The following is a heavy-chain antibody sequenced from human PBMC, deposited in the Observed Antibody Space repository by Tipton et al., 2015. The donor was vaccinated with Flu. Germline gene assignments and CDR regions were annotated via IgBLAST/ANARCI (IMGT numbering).Heavy chain of an antibody. Sequence: SLRLSCAVSGVSITSSMWWSWVRQPPGKGLEWIGEIHHNGITNYSPSLKTRVTFSVDKSKNHFSLKLNSVTAADTAIYYCAGALRFLEWSWGQGALVTVSS. CDR1: GVSITSSMW. CDR2: IHHNGIT. D-gene: IGHD3-3*01. J-gene: IGHJ5*02. V-gene: IGHV4-4*02. CDR3: AGALRFLEWS.